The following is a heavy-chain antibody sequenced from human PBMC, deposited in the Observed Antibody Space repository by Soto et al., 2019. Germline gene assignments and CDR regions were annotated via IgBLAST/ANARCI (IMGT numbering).Heavy chain of an antibody. CDR1: GDSVSSNSAA. Sequence: PSQTLSLTCAISGDSVSSNSAAWNWIRQSPSRGLEWLGRTYYRSKWYNDYAVSVKSRITINPDTSKNQFSLQLNSVTPEDTAVYYCARDLTTVTYYYYYYGMDVWGPGTTVTVS. CDR2: TYYRSKWYN. CDR3: ARDLTTVTYYYYYYGMDV. D-gene: IGHD4-17*01. V-gene: IGHV6-1*01. J-gene: IGHJ6*02.